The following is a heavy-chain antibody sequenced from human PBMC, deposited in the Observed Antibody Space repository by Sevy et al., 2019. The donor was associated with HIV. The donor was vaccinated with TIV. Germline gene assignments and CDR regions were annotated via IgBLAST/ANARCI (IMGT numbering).Heavy chain of an antibody. J-gene: IGHJ6*02. V-gene: IGHV3-33*01. CDR3: ARDPRWFGELLPFYYYGMDV. CDR2: IWYDGSNK. D-gene: IGHD3-10*01. Sequence: GGSLRLSCAASGFTFSSYGMHWVRQAPGKGLEWVALIWYDGSNKYYADSVKGRFTISRDNSSNTLYLQMNSLRAEDTAIYYCARDPRWFGELLPFYYYGMDVWGQGTTVTVSS. CDR1: GFTFSSYG.